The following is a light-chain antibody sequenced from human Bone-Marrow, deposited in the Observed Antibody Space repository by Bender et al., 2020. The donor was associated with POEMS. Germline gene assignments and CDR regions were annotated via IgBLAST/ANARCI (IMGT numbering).Light chain of an antibody. V-gene: IGLV2-23*02. Sequence: QSALTQPPSASGSPGQSVTISCTGTSSDVCGYNFVSWYQQHPGQAPKLMIYEVNKRPSGVSNRFSGSKSGNTASLTISGLQAEDEADYYCCSYAGSGTPVVFGGGTKLTVL. CDR2: EVN. CDR1: SSDVCGYNF. J-gene: IGLJ2*01. CDR3: CSYAGSGTPVV.